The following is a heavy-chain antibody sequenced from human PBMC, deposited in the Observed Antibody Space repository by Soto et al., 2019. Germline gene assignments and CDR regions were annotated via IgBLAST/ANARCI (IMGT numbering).Heavy chain of an antibody. V-gene: IGHV1-69*10. Sequence: SVKVSCKASGGTFSSYAISWVRQAPGQGLEWMGGIIPILGTANYAQKFQGRVTITADKSTSTAYMELSSLRSEDTAVYYCARENSSGWYGFDWGQGTLVTVSS. CDR3: ARENSSGWYGFD. D-gene: IGHD6-19*01. CDR2: IIPILGTA. J-gene: IGHJ4*02. CDR1: GGTFSSYA.